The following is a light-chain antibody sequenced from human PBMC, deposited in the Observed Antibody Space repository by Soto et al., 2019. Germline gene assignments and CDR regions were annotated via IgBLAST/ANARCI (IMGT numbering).Light chain of an antibody. J-gene: IGKJ2*01. CDR3: HQYNNWPPYT. V-gene: IGKV3-15*01. CDR1: QSVSSN. Sequence: EIVMTQSPATLSVSPGERATLSCRASQSVSSNLAWYQQKPGQAPRLLIYGASTRATGIPARFSGSGSGTEVTLPISSLQSEDFAVYYCHQYNNWPPYTFGQGTKLEIK. CDR2: GAS.